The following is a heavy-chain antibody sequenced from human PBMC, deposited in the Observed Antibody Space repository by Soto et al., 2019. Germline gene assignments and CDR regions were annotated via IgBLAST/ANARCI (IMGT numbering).Heavy chain of an antibody. V-gene: IGHV1-58*01. CDR3: AAEPPDFWSGYTRYYYYGMDV. J-gene: IGHJ6*02. Sequence: SVKVSCKASGFTFTSSAVQWVRQARGQRLEWIGWIVVGSGNTNYAQKFQERVTITRDMSTSTAYMELSSLRSEDTAVYYCAAEPPDFWSGYTRYYYYGMDVWGQGTTVNVSS. CDR2: IVVGSGNT. D-gene: IGHD3-3*01. CDR1: GFTFTSSA.